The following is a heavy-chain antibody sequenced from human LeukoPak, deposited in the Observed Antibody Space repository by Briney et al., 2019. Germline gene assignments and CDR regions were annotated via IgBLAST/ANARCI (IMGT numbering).Heavy chain of an antibody. J-gene: IGHJ4*02. Sequence: KGGASLQISCKGSGSSFTSYWIGWVRQLPGKGLEWMGFIYPGDSDTRYSPSFQGQVTISADKSISTAYLQWSTLKASDTAIYYCARGESDFDYWGQGTLVTVSS. CDR3: ARGESDFDY. CDR2: IYPGDSDT. CDR1: GSSFTSYW. D-gene: IGHD3-16*01. V-gene: IGHV5-51*01.